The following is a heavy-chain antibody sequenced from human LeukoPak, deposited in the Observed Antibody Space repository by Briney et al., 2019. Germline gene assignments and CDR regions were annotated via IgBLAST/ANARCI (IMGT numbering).Heavy chain of an antibody. CDR2: ISSSSSYI. CDR3: ARSQSMAAASY. D-gene: IGHD6-13*01. CDR1: GFTFSSYS. J-gene: IGHJ4*02. Sequence: GGSPRLSCAASGFTFSSYSMNWVRQAPGKGLEWVSSISSSSSYIYYADSVKGRFTISRDNAKNSLYLQMNSLRAEDTAVYYCARSQSMAAASYWGQGTLVTVSS. V-gene: IGHV3-21*01.